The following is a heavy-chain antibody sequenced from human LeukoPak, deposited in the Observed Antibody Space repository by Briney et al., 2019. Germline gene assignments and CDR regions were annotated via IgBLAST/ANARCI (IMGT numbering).Heavy chain of an antibody. CDR2: ISYDGSNK. J-gene: IGHJ4*02. V-gene: IGHV3-30*03. CDR1: GFTFSSYG. CDR3: ARDEDSSGFGKKGFDY. D-gene: IGHD6-19*01. Sequence: PGGSLRLSCAASGFTFSSYGMHWVRQAPGKGLEWVAVISYDGSNKYYADSVKGRFTISRDNSKNTLYLQMNSLRAEDTAVYYCARDEDSSGFGKKGFDYWGQGTLVTVSS.